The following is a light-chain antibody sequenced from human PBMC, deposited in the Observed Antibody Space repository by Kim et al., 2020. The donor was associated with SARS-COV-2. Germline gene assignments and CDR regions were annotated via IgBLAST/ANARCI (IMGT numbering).Light chain of an antibody. V-gene: IGKV1-8*01. CDR2: AAS. Sequence: ASTGDRVTITCRASQGISSYLALYQQKPGTAPKFLISAASTLHSGVPSRFSGSGSGTDFTLTTSGLQSEDFATYYCQQYYTYPLTFGGGTKVDIK. CDR3: QQYYTYPLT. J-gene: IGKJ4*01. CDR1: QGISSY.